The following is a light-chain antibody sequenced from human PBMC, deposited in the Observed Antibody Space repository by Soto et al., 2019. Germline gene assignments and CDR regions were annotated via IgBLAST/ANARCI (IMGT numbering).Light chain of an antibody. CDR3: SSYTSDTFFV. CDR2: EVS. Sequence: QSALTQPASVSGSPGQSITISCTGTNSDVGGYNYVSWFQHDPGKVPKLIIYEVSSRPSGVSNRFSGSKSGNTASLTISALQAEDEADYYCSSYTSDTFFVFGPGTKLTVL. J-gene: IGLJ1*01. V-gene: IGLV2-14*01. CDR1: NSDVGGYNY.